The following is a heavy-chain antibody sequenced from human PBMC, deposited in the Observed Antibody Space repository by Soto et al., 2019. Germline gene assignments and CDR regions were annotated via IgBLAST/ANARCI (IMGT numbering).Heavy chain of an antibody. CDR1: GGSFSGYY. Sequence: PSETLSLTCAVYGGSFSGYYWSWIRQPPGKGLEWIGEINHSGSTNYNPSLKSRVTISVDTSKNQFSLKLSSVTAADTAVYYCARALRSSGWDYFDYWGQGTLVTVSS. J-gene: IGHJ4*02. CDR3: ARALRSSGWDYFDY. D-gene: IGHD6-19*01. CDR2: INHSGST. V-gene: IGHV4-34*01.